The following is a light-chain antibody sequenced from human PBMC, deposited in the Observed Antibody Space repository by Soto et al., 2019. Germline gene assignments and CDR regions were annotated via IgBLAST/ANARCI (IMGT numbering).Light chain of an antibody. CDR2: GAS. CDR3: QQYDSSPWT. J-gene: IGKJ1*01. V-gene: IGKV3-20*01. CDR1: QSVSNNY. Sequence: EIVLTQSPGTLSLSPGERATLSCRASQSVSNNYLAWYQQKPGQAPRLLIYGASNRATGIPDRFSGSGSGTDFTLTISRLEPEDFAVYYCQQYDSSPWTFGQGTKVEI.